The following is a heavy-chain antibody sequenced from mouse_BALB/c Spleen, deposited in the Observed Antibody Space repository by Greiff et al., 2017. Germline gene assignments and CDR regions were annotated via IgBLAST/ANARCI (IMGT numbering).Heavy chain of an antibody. D-gene: IGHD2-1*01. Sequence: VQLHQSGPELVRPGVSVKISCKGSSYTFTDYAMHWVKQSHAKSLEWIGVISTYYGNTNYNQKFKGKATMTVDKSSSTAYMELARLTSEDSAVYYCARVGYYGNQYFDVWGAGTTVTVSS. V-gene: IGHV1-67*01. J-gene: IGHJ1*01. CDR1: SYTFTDYA. CDR3: ARVGYYGNQYFDV. CDR2: ISTYYGNT.